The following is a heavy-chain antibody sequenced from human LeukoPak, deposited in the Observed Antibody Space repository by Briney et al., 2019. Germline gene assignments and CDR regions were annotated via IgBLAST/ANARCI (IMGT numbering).Heavy chain of an antibody. CDR1: GYTFTTYG. Sequence: ASVKVSCKASGYTFTTYGISWVRQAPGQGLEWMGWVSGNKGNTNYAETLQGRVTMTTDTSTNTPYLELRSLRSDDTAEYYCAKDFYHSVTNSYDAFDVWGQGTMVTVSS. V-gene: IGHV1-18*01. J-gene: IGHJ3*01. CDR2: VSGNKGNT. D-gene: IGHD5/OR15-5a*01. CDR3: AKDFYHSVTNSYDAFDV.